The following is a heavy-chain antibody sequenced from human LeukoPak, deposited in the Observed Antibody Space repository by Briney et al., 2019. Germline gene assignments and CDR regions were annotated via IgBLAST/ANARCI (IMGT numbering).Heavy chain of an antibody. J-gene: IGHJ4*02. Sequence: GGSLRLSCAASGFTFSGSALHWVRQASGKGLEWVGRIRSRTNSYATVYAASVKGRFTISRDASKNMAYLQMNSLKTEDTAVYYCTALGVAAYWGQGTLVTVSS. V-gene: IGHV3-73*01. D-gene: IGHD6-19*01. CDR2: IRSRTNSYAT. CDR1: GFTFSGSA. CDR3: TALGVAAY.